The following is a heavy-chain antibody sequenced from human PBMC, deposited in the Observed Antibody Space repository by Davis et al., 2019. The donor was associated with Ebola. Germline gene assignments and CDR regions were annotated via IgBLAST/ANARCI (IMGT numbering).Heavy chain of an antibody. CDR3: ARIAARPYSYYAMDV. V-gene: IGHV1-18*01. CDR1: GYTFISNG. Sequence: ASVKVSCKASGYTFISNGISWVRQAPGQGLEWVGWISGHNDNTNSGQKFQGRVTMTTDTSTTTAYMELRSLRSDDTAVYFCARIAARPYSYYAMDVWGQGTTVTVSS. J-gene: IGHJ6*02. CDR2: ISGHNDNT. D-gene: IGHD6-6*01.